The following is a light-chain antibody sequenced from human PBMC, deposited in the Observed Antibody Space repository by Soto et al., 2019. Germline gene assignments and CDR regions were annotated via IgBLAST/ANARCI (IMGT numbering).Light chain of an antibody. V-gene: IGKV3-20*01. J-gene: IGKJ3*01. CDR3: KQYGGSPPFS. Sequence: DIVLTQSPGPLSLSPGEIATLSCRASQSVGNSYLAWYQQKPGQAPRLLMYGASIRAAGIPDRFSGSVSGADFALSICRLEPEDSAVYSGKQYGGSPPFSCGPGTKVDIK. CDR2: GAS. CDR1: QSVGNSY.